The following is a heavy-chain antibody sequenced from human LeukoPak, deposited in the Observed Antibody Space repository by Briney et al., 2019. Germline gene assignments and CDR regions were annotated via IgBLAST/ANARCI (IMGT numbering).Heavy chain of an antibody. CDR3: ARDDLTIFGEVYYYYYYMDV. D-gene: IGHD3-3*01. Sequence: SETLSLTCTVSGGSISSYYWSWIRQPAGKGLEWIGRIYTSGSTNYNPSLKSRVTMSVDTSKNQFSLKLSSVTAADTAVYYCARDDLTIFGEVYYYYYYMDVWGKGTTVTVSS. J-gene: IGHJ6*03. CDR1: GGSISSYY. CDR2: IYTSGST. V-gene: IGHV4-4*07.